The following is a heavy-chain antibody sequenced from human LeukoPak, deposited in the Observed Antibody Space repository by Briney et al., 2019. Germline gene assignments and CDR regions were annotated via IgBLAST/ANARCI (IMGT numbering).Heavy chain of an antibody. Sequence: SVKVSCKASGGTFSSYAISWVRQAPGQGLEWMGRIIPILGIANYAQKFQGRVTITADKSTNTAYMELSNLRSEDTAVYYCARDRALVRELWSASAFDYWGQGTLVTVSS. CDR2: IIPILGIA. J-gene: IGHJ4*02. CDR3: ARDRALVRELWSASAFDY. D-gene: IGHD5-18*01. CDR1: GGTFSSYA. V-gene: IGHV1-69*04.